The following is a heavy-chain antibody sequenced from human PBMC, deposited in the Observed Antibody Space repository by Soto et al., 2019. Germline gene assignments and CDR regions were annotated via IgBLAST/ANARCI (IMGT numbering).Heavy chain of an antibody. CDR1: GFTFEDHG. CDR2: ISWDGGTT. V-gene: IGHV3-20*01. Sequence: EVQLVESGGGVARPGGSLRLSCAASGFTFEDHGMSWVRQAPGKGLEWLSDISWDGGTTVYADSVKGRFTVSRNNAKSPLYLKMNSLNPGDTAFYHWASRSGDQRVGDFWGQEPLVTVSS. CDR3: ASRSGDQRVGDF. D-gene: IGHD3-10*01. J-gene: IGHJ4*02.